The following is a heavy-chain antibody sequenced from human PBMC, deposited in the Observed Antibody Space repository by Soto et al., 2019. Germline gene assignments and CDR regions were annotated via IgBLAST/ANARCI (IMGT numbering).Heavy chain of an antibody. V-gene: IGHV1-69*13. Sequence: SVKVSCKASGGTFSSYAISWVRQAPGQGLEWMGGIIPIFGTANYAQKFQGRVTITADESTSTAYMELSSLRSEDTAVYYCARERGSYYYDSSGYYAFDIWGQGTMVTVSS. CDR2: IIPIFGTA. CDR3: ARERGSYYYDSSGYYAFDI. D-gene: IGHD3-22*01. CDR1: GGTFSSYA. J-gene: IGHJ3*02.